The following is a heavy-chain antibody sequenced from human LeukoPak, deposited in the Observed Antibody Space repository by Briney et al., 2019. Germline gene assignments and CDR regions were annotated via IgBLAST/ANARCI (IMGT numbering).Heavy chain of an antibody. CDR2: INPNSGGT. V-gene: IGHV1-2*02. CDR1: GYSFTGYY. CDR3: ARDKSTLNSGSWLFDP. D-gene: IGHD6-13*01. J-gene: IGHJ5*02. Sequence: ASVKVSCKASGYSFTGYYIHWVRPAPGLGLELMGWINPNSGGTNYAQKFQGRVTMTRDTSISTAYMELSRLRSDDTAVYYCARDKSTLNSGSWLFDPWGQGTLVTVSS.